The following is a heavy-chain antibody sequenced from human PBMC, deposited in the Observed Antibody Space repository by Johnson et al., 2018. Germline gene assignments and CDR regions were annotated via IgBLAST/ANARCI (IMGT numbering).Heavy chain of an antibody. D-gene: IGHD3/OR15-3a*01. CDR1: GFTFDDYA. CDR3: AKPIVGGYEFYDDFDF. Sequence: VQLVESGGGLVQPGRSLRLSCAASGFTFDDYAMHWVRQAPGKGLEWVSGITWNSGSIGYADSVKGRFTISRDNAKNSLYLQMNSLRAEDTALYYFAKPIVGGYEFYDDFDFWGQGTMVTVSS. J-gene: IGHJ3*01. CDR2: ITWNSGSI. V-gene: IGHV3-9*01.